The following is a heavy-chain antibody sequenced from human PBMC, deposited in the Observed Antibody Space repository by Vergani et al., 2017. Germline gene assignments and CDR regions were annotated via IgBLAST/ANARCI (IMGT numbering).Heavy chain of an antibody. CDR2: ISGSGGST. Sequence: EVQLVESGGGVVRPGGSLRLSCAASGFTFSSYAMSWVRQAPGKGLEWVSAISGSGGSTYYADSVKGRFTISRDNSKNTLYLQMNSLRAEDTAVYYCARGGGLFRKAFDIWGQGTMVTVSS. V-gene: IGHV3-23*04. D-gene: IGHD3-10*01. CDR3: ARGGGLFRKAFDI. CDR1: GFTFSSYA. J-gene: IGHJ3*02.